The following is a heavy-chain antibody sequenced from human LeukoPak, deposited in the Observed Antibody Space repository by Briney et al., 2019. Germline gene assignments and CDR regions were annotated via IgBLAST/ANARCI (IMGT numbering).Heavy chain of an antibody. CDR2: ISTGSSYI. V-gene: IGHV3-21*01. Sequence: GRSLRLSCAASGFTFSTFGMHWVRQAPGKGLEWVSSISTGSSYIYYADSVKGRFTISRDNAKNSLYLQMNSLRAEDTAVYYCARFDGGSGYGFDYWGQGTLVTVSS. CDR3: ARFDGGSGYGFDY. CDR1: GFTFSTFG. J-gene: IGHJ4*02. D-gene: IGHD3-22*01.